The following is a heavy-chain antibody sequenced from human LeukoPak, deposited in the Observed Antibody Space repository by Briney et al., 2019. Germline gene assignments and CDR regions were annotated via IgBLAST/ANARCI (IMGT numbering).Heavy chain of an antibody. J-gene: IGHJ4*02. D-gene: IGHD5-24*01. V-gene: IGHV3-74*01. Sequence: QPGGSLRLSCAASGFTFSTYWMHWVRQAPGQGLVWVTRIKSDGSSTTYADSVKGRFTISRDNAENTLYLQMNSLRAEDTAVYFCARGSWLQKSPYYWGQGTLVTVSS. CDR1: GFTFSTYW. CDR3: ARGSWLQKSPYY. CDR2: IKSDGSST.